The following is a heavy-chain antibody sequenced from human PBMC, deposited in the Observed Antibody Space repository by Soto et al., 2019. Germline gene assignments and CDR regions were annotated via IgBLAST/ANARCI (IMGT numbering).Heavy chain of an antibody. CDR2: INHSGST. J-gene: IGHJ5*02. D-gene: IGHD3-9*01. CDR1: GGSFSGYY. Sequence: QVQLQQWGAGLLKPSETLSLTCAVYGGSFSGYYWSWIRQPPGKGLEWIGEINHSGSTNYNPSLKSRVTISVDTSKNQFSLKLSSVTAADTAVYYCARGGGLIRYSLLSNWFDPCGQGTLVTVSS. CDR3: ARGGGLIRYSLLSNWFDP. V-gene: IGHV4-34*01.